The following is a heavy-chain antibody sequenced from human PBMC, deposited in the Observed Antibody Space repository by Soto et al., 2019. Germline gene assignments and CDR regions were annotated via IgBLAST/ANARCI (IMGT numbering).Heavy chain of an antibody. Sequence: SETLALTCTVSGGSISSSSYYWGWIRQPPWKGLEWIGSIYYSGSTYYNPSLKSRVTISVDTSKNQFSLKLSSVTAADTAVYYCARYTHYYDSSGYYYVEAIGGAFDIWGQGTMVTVSS. CDR3: ARYTHYYDSSGYYYVEAIGGAFDI. CDR2: IYYSGST. V-gene: IGHV4-39*01. J-gene: IGHJ3*02. CDR1: GGSISSSSYY. D-gene: IGHD3-22*01.